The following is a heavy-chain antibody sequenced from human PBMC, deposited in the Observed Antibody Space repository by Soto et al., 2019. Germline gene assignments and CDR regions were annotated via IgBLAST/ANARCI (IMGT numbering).Heavy chain of an antibody. J-gene: IGHJ3*02. V-gene: IGHV3-7*05. CDR2: IKQDGSEK. CDR3: AADSSGYYDAFDI. CDR1: GFTFSSYW. Sequence: GGSLRLSCAASGFTFSSYWMSWVRQAPGKGLEWVANIKQDGSEKYYVDSVKGRFTISRDNAKNSLYLQMNSLRAEDTAVYYWAADSSGYYDAFDIWGQGTMVTVSS. D-gene: IGHD3-22*01.